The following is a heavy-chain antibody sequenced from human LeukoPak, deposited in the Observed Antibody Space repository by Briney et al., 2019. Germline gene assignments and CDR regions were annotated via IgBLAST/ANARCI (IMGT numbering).Heavy chain of an antibody. CDR3: ARDSTMVRGVIPSYYYYGMDV. CDR2: ISAYNGNT. D-gene: IGHD3-10*01. J-gene: IGHJ6*02. CDR1: GYTFTGYY. Sequence: ASVKVSCKASGYTFTGYYMHWVRQAPGQGLEWMGWISAYNGNTNYAQKLQGRVTMTTDTSTSTAYMELRSLRSDDTAVYYCARDSTMVRGVIPSYYYYGMDVWGQGTTVTVSS. V-gene: IGHV1-18*04.